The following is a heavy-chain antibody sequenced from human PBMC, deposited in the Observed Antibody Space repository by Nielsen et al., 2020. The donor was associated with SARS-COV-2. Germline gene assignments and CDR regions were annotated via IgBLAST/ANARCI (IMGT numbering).Heavy chain of an antibody. CDR2: INTYNGNT. D-gene: IGHD4-17*01. CDR3: ARGDSTVTTYYFDY. J-gene: IGHJ4*02. CDR1: GYTFNSYG. Sequence: ASVKVSCKASGYTFNSYGISWVRQAPGQGLEWMGWINTYNGNTNYAQKLQGRVTMTTDTSTSTAYMELRSLRSDDTAVYYCARGDSTVTTYYFDYWGQGTLVTVSS. V-gene: IGHV1-18*04.